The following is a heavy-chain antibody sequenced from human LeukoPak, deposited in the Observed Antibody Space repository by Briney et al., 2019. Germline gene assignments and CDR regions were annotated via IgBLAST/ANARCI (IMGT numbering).Heavy chain of an antibody. CDR2: IYTTRKT. CDR3: ARHGYTASRYFLDF. V-gene: IGHV4-4*07. J-gene: IGHJ4*02. D-gene: IGHD3-16*01. Sequence: SDTLSLTCTVPSDSLNRYYWGWVRQPARRELGWIGGIYTTRKTVYNPSLKSRLNMAVPTSKRKFYLNLTSVTAAGTALNFLARHGYTASRYFLDFWSQGTLVTVS. CDR1: SDSLNRYY.